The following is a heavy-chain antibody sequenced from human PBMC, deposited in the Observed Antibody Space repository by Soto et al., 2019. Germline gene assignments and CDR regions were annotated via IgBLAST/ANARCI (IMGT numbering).Heavy chain of an antibody. V-gene: IGHV3-30-3*01. Sequence: QVQLVESGGGVVQPGGSLRLSCKASGFTFSNYAMHWVRQAPGRGLEWMAVISSDGNNKRYADSVKGRLTISRDNSRDTLYVQVNSLRTEDTALYYCARDGVASPWGDFDYWGQGTLVTVSP. CDR3: ARDGVASPWGDFDY. CDR1: GFTFSNYA. CDR2: ISSDGNNK. J-gene: IGHJ4*02. D-gene: IGHD3-3*01.